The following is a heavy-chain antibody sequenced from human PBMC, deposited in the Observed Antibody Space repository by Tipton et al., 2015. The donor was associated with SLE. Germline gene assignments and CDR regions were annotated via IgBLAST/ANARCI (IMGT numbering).Heavy chain of an antibody. J-gene: IGHJ6*02. CDR2: ISTYNGNT. CDR1: GYTFTSYG. CDR3: ARDSPYSGSFRYYYYYGMDV. V-gene: IGHV1-18*01. Sequence: QLVQSGAEVKKPGASVKVSCKASGYTFTSYGISWVRQAPGQGLEWMGWISTYNGNTNYARNLQGRVTMTTDTSTTTAYMELRSLRSDDTAVYYCARDSPYSGSFRYYYYYGMDVWGQGTTVTVSS. D-gene: IGHD1-26*01.